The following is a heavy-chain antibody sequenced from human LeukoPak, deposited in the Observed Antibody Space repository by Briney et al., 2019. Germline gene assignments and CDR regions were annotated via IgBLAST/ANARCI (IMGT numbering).Heavy chain of an antibody. V-gene: IGHV4-34*01. J-gene: IGHJ4*02. CDR3: SRENGAFSPFGF. CDR2: ISLSGLT. CDR1: GGSFSGYY. Sequence: SETLSLTCAVYGGSFSGYYWSWVRQPPGQGLEWIGEISLSGLTNYSPSLNSRVTMSLDKPKNQLSLNLSSVTAADTAVYYCSRENGAFSPFGFWGQGTLVTVPS. D-gene: IGHD2-8*01.